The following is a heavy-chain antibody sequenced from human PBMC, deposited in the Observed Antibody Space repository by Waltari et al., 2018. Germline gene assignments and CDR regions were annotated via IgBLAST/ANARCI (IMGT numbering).Heavy chain of an antibody. CDR2: ISSSSSYI. CDR3: ARDNRNDFWSGYYGY. CDR1: GFTFSSYS. J-gene: IGHJ4*02. V-gene: IGHV3-21*01. D-gene: IGHD3-3*01. Sequence: EVQLVESGGGLVKPGGSPRLSCAASGFTFSSYSMNWVRQAPGKGLEWVSSISSSSSYIYYADSVKGRFTISRDNAKNSLYLQMNSLRAEDTAVYYCARDNRNDFWSGYYGYWGQGTLVTVSS.